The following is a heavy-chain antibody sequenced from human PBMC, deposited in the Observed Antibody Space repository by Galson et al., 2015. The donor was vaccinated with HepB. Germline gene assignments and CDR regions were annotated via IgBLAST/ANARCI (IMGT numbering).Heavy chain of an antibody. CDR3: AKDFHNYGMDV. CDR1: GFRINTYY. J-gene: IGHJ6*02. CDR2: ISKSGNDM. Sequence: SLRLSCAASGFRINTYYMNWVRQTPGKGLEWASSISKSGNDMQYTVSVRGRFTISRDIAKNSLFLQMNSLGVEDTTIYYCAKDFHNYGMDVWGHATTVTVSS. V-gene: IGHV3-21*06.